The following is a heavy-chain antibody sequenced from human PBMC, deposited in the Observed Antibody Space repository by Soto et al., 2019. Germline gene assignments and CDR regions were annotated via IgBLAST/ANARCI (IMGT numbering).Heavy chain of an antibody. V-gene: IGHV3-48*01. Sequence: EVQLVESGGGLVQPGGSLRLSCAASGFTFSSYSMNWVRQAPGKGLEWVSYISSSSSTIYYADSVKGRFTISRDNAKNSMYLQINSLGAEDTAVYYCARANYYGSPGDFDYWGQGTLVTVSS. CDR2: ISSSSSTI. D-gene: IGHD3-10*01. J-gene: IGHJ4*02. CDR1: GFTFSSYS. CDR3: ARANYYGSPGDFDY.